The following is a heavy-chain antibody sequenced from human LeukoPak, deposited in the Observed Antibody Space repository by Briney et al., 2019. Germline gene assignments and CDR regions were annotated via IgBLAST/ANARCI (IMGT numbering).Heavy chain of an antibody. CDR1: GYTFTSYG. J-gene: IGHJ2*01. Sequence: ASVKVSCKASGYTFTSYGISWVRQAPGQGLEWMGWISAYNGDTNYAQKLQGRVTMTTDTSTSTAYMELRSLRSDDTAVYYCARADLSDWYFDLWGRGTLVTVSS. CDR2: ISAYNGDT. V-gene: IGHV1-18*01. CDR3: ARADLSDWYFDL.